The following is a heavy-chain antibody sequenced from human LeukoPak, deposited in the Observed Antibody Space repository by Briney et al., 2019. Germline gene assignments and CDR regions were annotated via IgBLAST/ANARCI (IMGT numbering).Heavy chain of an antibody. V-gene: IGHV3-21*01. Sequence: PGGSLRLSCAASGFTFSSYSMNWVRQAPGKGLGWVSSISSGGKYIYDADSVKGRFTVSRDNAKNSLYLQMNSLRAEDTAVYYCARDYFYCGGDCFVDDWGQGTLVTVSS. D-gene: IGHD2-21*02. CDR1: GFTFSSYS. CDR2: ISSGGKYI. J-gene: IGHJ4*02. CDR3: ARDYFYCGGDCFVDD.